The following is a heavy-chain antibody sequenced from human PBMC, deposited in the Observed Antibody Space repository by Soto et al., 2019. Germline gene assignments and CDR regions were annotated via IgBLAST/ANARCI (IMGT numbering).Heavy chain of an antibody. V-gene: IGHV3-53*01. D-gene: IGHD3-3*01. CDR1: GFTVSSNY. CDR3: ARDDFWSGYYSDAFDI. CDR2: IYSGGST. J-gene: IGHJ3*02. Sequence: GGSLRLSCAASGFTVSSNYMSWVRQAPGKGLEWVSVIYSGGSTYYADSVKGRFTIPRDNSKNTLYLQMNSLRAEDTAVYYCARDDFWSGYYSDAFDIWGQGTMVTVSS.